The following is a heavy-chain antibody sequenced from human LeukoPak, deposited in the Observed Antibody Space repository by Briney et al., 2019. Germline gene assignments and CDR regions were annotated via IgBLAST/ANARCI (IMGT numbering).Heavy chain of an antibody. CDR3: ARSSQRGNSGYEVLDY. D-gene: IGHD5-12*01. Sequence: GGSLRLSCATSGFSFSSYSINWARQAPGKGLEWVSSISTSSTYIYYADSLKGRFSISRDNAKNSLSLQMNSLRAEDTAIYYCARSSQRGNSGYEVLDYWGQGTLVTVSS. CDR2: ISTSSTYI. J-gene: IGHJ4*02. CDR1: GFSFSSYS. V-gene: IGHV3-21*01.